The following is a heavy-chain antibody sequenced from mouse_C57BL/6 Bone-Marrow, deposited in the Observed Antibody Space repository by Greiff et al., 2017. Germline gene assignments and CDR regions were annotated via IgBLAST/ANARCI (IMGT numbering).Heavy chain of an antibody. CDR1: GFTFSSYT. Sequence: EVNVVESGGGLVKPGGSLKLSCAASGFTFSSYTMSWVRQTPEKRLQWVAAISGGGGNTYYPYSVKGRFTISRDNDKNILYLQMSSQRSEDTALYYCSRQVTTVLATKYFDVWGTGTTVTVSS. CDR3: SRQVTTVLATKYFDV. CDR2: ISGGGGNT. J-gene: IGHJ1*03. V-gene: IGHV5-9*01. D-gene: IGHD1-1*01.